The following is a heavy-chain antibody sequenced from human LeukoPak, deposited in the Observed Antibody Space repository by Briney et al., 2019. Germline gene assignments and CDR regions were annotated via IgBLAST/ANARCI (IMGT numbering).Heavy chain of an antibody. CDR1: GGSITSYY. Sequence: SETLSLTCTVSGGSITSYYWNWIRQSPGKGLEWIGYIYYTGSTNSNPSLKSRVTISVDTSKNQFFLRLSSVTAADTAMYYRASSYFYDGNRYFDYWGRGTLVTVSS. D-gene: IGHD3-22*01. CDR3: ASSYFYDGNRYFDY. J-gene: IGHJ4*02. V-gene: IGHV4-59*08. CDR2: IYYTGST.